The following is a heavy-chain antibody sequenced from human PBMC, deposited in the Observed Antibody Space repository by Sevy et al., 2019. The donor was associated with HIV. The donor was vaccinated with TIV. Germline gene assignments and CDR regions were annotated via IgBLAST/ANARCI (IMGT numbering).Heavy chain of an antibody. D-gene: IGHD2-2*01. CDR1: GFTFSSYG. Sequence: GGSLRLSCAASGFTFSSYGMHWVRQAPGKGLEWMAVISYDGSNKYYADSVKGRFTISRDNSKNTLYLQMNSLRAEDTAVYYCAKGNLVVVPAAVYYWGQGTLVTVSS. CDR2: ISYDGSNK. J-gene: IGHJ4*02. V-gene: IGHV3-30*18. CDR3: AKGNLVVVPAAVYY.